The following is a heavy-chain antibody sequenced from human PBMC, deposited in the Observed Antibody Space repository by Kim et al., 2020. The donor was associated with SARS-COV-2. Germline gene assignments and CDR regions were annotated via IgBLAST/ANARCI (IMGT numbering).Heavy chain of an antibody. V-gene: IGHV4-4*02. CDR1: GGSISSSNW. D-gene: IGHD4-17*01. Sequence: SETLSLTCAVSGGSISSSNWWSWVRQPPGKGLEWIGEIYHSGSTNYNPSLKSRVTISVDKSKNQFSLKLSSVTAADTAVYYCARVGYGDYYFGMDVWGQGTTVTVSS. CDR3: ARVGYGDYYFGMDV. J-gene: IGHJ6*02. CDR2: IYHSGST.